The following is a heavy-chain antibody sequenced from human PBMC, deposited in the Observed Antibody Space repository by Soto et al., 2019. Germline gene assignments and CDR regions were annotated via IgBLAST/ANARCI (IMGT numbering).Heavy chain of an antibody. CDR3: ARGLDLGSSWYRPTGYYYGMDV. CDR2: IGTAGDT. Sequence: PGGSLRLSCAASGFTFSSCDMHWVRQATGKGLEWVSAIGTAGDTYYPGSVKGRFTISRENAKNSLYLQMNSLRAGDTAVYYCARGLDLGSSWYRPTGYYYGMDVWGQGATVTVSS. V-gene: IGHV3-13*01. D-gene: IGHD6-13*01. CDR1: GFTFSSCD. J-gene: IGHJ6*02.